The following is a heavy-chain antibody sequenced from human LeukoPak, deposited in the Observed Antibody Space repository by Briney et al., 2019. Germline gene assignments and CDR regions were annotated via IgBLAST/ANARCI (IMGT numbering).Heavy chain of an antibody. Sequence: SQTLSLTCAISGDSVSSNSAAWNWIRQSPSRGLEWLGRTYYRSKWYNDYAVSVKSRITINPDTSKNQFSLQLNSVTPEDTAVYYCARGDGYYDSSGHYYETPFDYWGQGTLVTVSS. D-gene: IGHD3-22*01. CDR3: ARGDGYYDSSGHYYETPFDY. V-gene: IGHV6-1*01. CDR1: GDSVSSNSAA. CDR2: TYYRSKWYN. J-gene: IGHJ4*02.